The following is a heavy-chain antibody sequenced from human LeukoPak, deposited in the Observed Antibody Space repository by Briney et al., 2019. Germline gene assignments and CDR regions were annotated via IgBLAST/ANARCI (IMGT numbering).Heavy chain of an antibody. Sequence: GASVKVSCKASGHTFTTYYIHWVRQAPGQGLEWMGIINPSGGNTRDAQKFQGRVTMTRDTSTSTVYMELSSLRSEDTAVYYCARDLRIGTRNYYYYGMDVWGQGTTVTVSS. V-gene: IGHV1-46*01. CDR3: ARDLRIGTRNYYYYGMDV. J-gene: IGHJ6*02. D-gene: IGHD1-1*01. CDR1: GHTFTTYY. CDR2: INPSGGNT.